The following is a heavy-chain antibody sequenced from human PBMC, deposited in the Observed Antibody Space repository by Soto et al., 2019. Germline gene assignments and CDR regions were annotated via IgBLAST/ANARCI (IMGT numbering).Heavy chain of an antibody. D-gene: IGHD2-15*01. CDR3: AKLTLSVAATLHYYYYYMDV. V-gene: IGHV3-23*01. Sequence: GGSLRLSCAASGFTFSSYAVSWVRQAPGKGLEWVSAISGSGGSTYYADSVKGRFTISRDNSKNTLYLQMNSLRAEDTAVYYCAKLTLSVAATLHYYYYYMDVWGKGTTVTVS. J-gene: IGHJ6*03. CDR2: ISGSGGST. CDR1: GFTFSSYA.